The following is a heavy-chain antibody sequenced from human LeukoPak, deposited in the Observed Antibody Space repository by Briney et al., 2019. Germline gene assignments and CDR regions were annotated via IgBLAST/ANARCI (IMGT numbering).Heavy chain of an antibody. Sequence: ASVKVSCKASGYTFTSYGITWVGEAPGQGLEWMGWISAYNGNTNYAQKLQGRVTMTTDTSKSTAYREQGSLRSYDTAVYYCARSDTDYGDSMDYWGQGTLVTVSS. V-gene: IGHV1-18*04. D-gene: IGHD4-17*01. CDR2: ISAYNGNT. J-gene: IGHJ4*02. CDR1: GYTFTSYG. CDR3: ARSDTDYGDSMDY.